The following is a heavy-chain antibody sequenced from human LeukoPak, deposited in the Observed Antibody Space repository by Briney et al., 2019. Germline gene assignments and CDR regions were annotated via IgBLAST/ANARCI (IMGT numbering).Heavy chain of an antibody. V-gene: IGHV3-23*01. J-gene: IGHJ4*02. CDR2: ISGSGGDT. D-gene: IGHD3-10*01. Sequence: GGSLRLSCAASGFTFSNFLMTWVRQAPGKGPEWVSAISGSGGDTYYADSVKGRFTISRDNSKNTLYLQMNSLRAEDTAVYYCASLYASGGMWGQGTLVTVSS. CDR1: GFTFSNFL. CDR3: ASLYASGGM.